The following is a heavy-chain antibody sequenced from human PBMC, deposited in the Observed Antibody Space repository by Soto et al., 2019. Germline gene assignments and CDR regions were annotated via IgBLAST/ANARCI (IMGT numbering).Heavy chain of an antibody. D-gene: IGHD5-12*01. J-gene: IGHJ4*02. CDR2: IKQDGSEK. Sequence: GGSLRLSCAASGFTFSSYWMSWVRQAPGKGLEWVANIKQDGSEKKYVDSVKGRFTISRDNAKNSLYLQVNSLRAEDTAVYYFARIVGSSGYDCRLDYWGQGTLVTVSS. CDR3: ARIVGSSGYDCRLDY. CDR1: GFTFSSYW. V-gene: IGHV3-7*01.